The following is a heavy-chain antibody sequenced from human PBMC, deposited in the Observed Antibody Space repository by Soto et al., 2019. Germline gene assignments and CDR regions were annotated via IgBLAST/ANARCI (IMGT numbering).Heavy chain of an antibody. CDR1: GGSVSSGGYY. Sequence: QVQLQESGPGLVKPSQTLSLTCSVSGGSVSSGGYYWSWIRQHPGKDLEWIGYIYYSGSTYYNPSLKSRATISVDTSKNQFSPKLSSVTAADTAVYYCATSASHYYASLPGYYRTEYFQHWGQGTLVTVSS. J-gene: IGHJ1*01. CDR3: ATSASHYYASLPGYYRTEYFQH. V-gene: IGHV4-31*03. D-gene: IGHD3-9*01. CDR2: IYYSGST.